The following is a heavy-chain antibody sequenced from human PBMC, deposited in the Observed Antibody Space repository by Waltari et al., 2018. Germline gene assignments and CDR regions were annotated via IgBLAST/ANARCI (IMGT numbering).Heavy chain of an antibody. J-gene: IGHJ4*02. CDR2: ISGSVGST. D-gene: IGHD6-19*01. Sequence: EVQLLESGGALVQPGGSLRLSCAASGFTFSSYAMRWFRQAPGKGLEWVSAISGSVGSTYYADSGKGRFTISRDNSKNTLYLQMNSLRAEDTAVYYCAKEYGSGWFDYFDYWGQGTLVTVSS. CDR1: GFTFSSYA. CDR3: AKEYGSGWFDYFDY. V-gene: IGHV3-23*01.